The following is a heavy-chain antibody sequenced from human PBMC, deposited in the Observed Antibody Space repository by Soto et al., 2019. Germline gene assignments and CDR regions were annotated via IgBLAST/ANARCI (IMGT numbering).Heavy chain of an antibody. V-gene: IGHV4-34*01. CDR3: ERGVYCRSTNCYTHYLQH. J-gene: IGHJ1*01. D-gene: IGHD2-2*02. CDR1: GGSFSGYY. Sequence: SETLSLTCAVYGGSFSGYYWSWFREPPGKGLEWIGEINHYGSTNYNPSIKSRVTISVDTSKTQFSLKLNSVTAADTAVYYCERGVYCRSTNCYTHYLQHWGQGTMVTVS. CDR2: INHYGST.